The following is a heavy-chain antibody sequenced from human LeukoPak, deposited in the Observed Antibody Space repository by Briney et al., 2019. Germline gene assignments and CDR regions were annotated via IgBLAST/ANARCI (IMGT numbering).Heavy chain of an antibody. CDR2: ISFDGKNK. CDR3: VKDDPGKGVFDI. CDR1: GFSFSSYG. D-gene: IGHD2-8*01. J-gene: IGHJ3*02. Sequence: PGGSLRLSCAASGFSFSSYGMHWVHQAPGKGPEWVAVISFDGKNKFYPETVKGRFAFSRDNSKNTLYLEMKSLRSEDTAIYYCVKDDPGKGVFDIWGQGTTVIVSS. V-gene: IGHV3-30*18.